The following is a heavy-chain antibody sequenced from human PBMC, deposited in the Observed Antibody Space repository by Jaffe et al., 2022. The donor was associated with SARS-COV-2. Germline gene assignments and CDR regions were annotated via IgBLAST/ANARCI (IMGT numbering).Heavy chain of an antibody. Sequence: QVQLVQSGAEVKKPGASVKVSCKASGYTFTSYAMHWVRQAPGQRLEWMGWINAGNGNTKYSQKFQGRVTITRDTSASTAYMELSSLRSEDTAVYYCARDPVVTAIYPVGPEYYFDYWGQGTLVTVSS. CDR2: INAGNGNT. CDR3: ARDPVVTAIYPVGPEYYFDY. D-gene: IGHD2-21*02. CDR1: GYTFTSYA. V-gene: IGHV1-3*01. J-gene: IGHJ4*02.